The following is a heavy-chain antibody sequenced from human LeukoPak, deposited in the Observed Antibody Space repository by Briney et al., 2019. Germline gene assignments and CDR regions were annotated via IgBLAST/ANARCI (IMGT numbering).Heavy chain of an antibody. J-gene: IGHJ4*02. Sequence: GGSLRLSCAASGFTFSSYWMHWVRQAPGKGLVWVSRINTDGSSTSYADSVKGRFTISRDNAKNTLFLQMNSLRAEDTAVYYCAKDEVMVRGVFDYWGQGTLVTVSS. V-gene: IGHV3-74*01. D-gene: IGHD3-10*01. CDR1: GFTFSSYW. CDR2: INTDGSST. CDR3: AKDEVMVRGVFDY.